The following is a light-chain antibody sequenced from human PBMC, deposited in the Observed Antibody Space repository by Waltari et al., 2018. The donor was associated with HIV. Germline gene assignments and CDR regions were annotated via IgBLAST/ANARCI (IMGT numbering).Light chain of an antibody. Sequence: SYELTQPPSVSVSPGQTARITCSGDALPKQYAYWYQQKPGQAPVLVISKDSKRPSGIPERFSGSSSGTTVTLTISGVQAEDETDYYCQSADSSGTYVVFGGGTKLTVL. V-gene: IGLV3-25*03. CDR1: ALPKQY. CDR2: KDS. CDR3: QSADSSGTYVV. J-gene: IGLJ2*01.